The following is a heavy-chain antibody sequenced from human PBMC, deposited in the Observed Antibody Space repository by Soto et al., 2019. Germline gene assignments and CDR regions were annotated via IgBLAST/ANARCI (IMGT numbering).Heavy chain of an antibody. CDR2: MNPNSGNT. Sequence: QVQLVQSGAEVKKPGASVKVSGKAPGYTFTGYDINWGRQATGQGLEWMGWMNPNSGNTGNAQKFQGRVTMTRNTSISTAYMELSSLRSEDTAVYYCARTLYGDNVDYWGQGTLVTVSS. D-gene: IGHD4-17*01. J-gene: IGHJ4*02. V-gene: IGHV1-8*01. CDR1: GYTFTGYD. CDR3: ARTLYGDNVDY.